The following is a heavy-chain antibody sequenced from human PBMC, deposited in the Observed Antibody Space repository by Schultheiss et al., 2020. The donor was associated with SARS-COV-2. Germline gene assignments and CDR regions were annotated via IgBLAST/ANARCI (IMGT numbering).Heavy chain of an antibody. Sequence: GGSLRLSCAASGFTFSNYAMCWVRQAPGKGPEWVSGISESGASTYYVDSVRGRFTISRDSSKNTLYLQMGSLRAEDMAVYYCARGATTNYGDGMDVWGQGTTVTVSS. V-gene: IGHV3-23*01. D-gene: IGHD1-7*01. CDR3: ARGATTNYGDGMDV. CDR1: GFTFSNYA. CDR2: ISESGAST. J-gene: IGHJ6*02.